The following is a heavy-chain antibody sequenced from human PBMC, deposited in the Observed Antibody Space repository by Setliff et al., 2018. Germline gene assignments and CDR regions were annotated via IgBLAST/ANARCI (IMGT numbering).Heavy chain of an antibody. Sequence: SETLSLTCTVSGGSISGASIRSYYWSWIRQPPGEGLEFIGYVYYSGTTNYDPSLKSRVTISVDTSKNQFSLKLSSVTAADTAIYYCARGGTSRYFDYWGQGTLVTVSS. CDR1: GGSISGASIRSYY. CDR3: ARGGTSRYFDY. V-gene: IGHV4-61*01. J-gene: IGHJ4*02. CDR2: VYYSGTT.